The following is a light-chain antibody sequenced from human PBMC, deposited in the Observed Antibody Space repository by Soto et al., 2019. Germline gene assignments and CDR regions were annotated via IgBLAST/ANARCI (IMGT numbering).Light chain of an antibody. CDR1: NSDVGNYNL. J-gene: IGLJ3*02. CDR3: CSYAGSATWV. CDR2: EVT. Sequence: QSALTQPASVSGSPGQSITISCTGTNSDVGNYNLVSWYQQHPGKAPKIMMYEVTKRPSGVSNRFSGSKSGNTASLTISGLQAEDEADYYCCSYAGSATWVFGGGTKLTVL. V-gene: IGLV2-23*02.